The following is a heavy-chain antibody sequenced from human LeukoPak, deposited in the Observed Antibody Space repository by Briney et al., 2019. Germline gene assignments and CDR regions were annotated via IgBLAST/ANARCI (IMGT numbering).Heavy chain of an antibody. CDR2: IYYSGST. Sequence: PSETLSLTCTVSGGSISSSSYYWGWIRQPPGKGLEWIGSIYYSGSTYYNPSLKSRVTISVDTSKNQFSLKLSSVTAADTAVYYCARRYDYHWFDPWGQGTLVTVSS. V-gene: IGHV4-39*07. J-gene: IGHJ5*02. D-gene: IGHD4-11*01. CDR3: ARRYDYHWFDP. CDR1: GGSISSSSYY.